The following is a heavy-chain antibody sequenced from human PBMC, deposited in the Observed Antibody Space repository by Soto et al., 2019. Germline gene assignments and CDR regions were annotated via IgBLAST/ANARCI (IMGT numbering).Heavy chain of an antibody. Sequence: PSETLSLTCAVSGGSISSGGCSWSWIRQPPGKGLEWIGYIYHSGSTYYNPSLKSRVTISVDRSKNQFSLKLSSVTAADTAVYYCARAIGWFGELLGGYYFDYWGQGTLLTVSS. CDR1: GGSISSGGCS. D-gene: IGHD3-10*01. CDR3: ARAIGWFGELLGGYYFDY. V-gene: IGHV4-30-2*01. CDR2: IYHSGST. J-gene: IGHJ4*02.